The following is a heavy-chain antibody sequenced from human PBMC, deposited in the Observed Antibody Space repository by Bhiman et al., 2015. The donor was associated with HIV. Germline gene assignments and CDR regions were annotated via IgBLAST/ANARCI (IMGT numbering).Heavy chain of an antibody. J-gene: IGHJ4*02. D-gene: IGHD3-10*01. CDR3: ARLTAPGGG. Sequence: QVQLVESGGGVVQPGRSLRLSCVASGFTFSSYGMHWVRQAPGKGLEWVAVISYGSSSIFYADSVKGRFTISRDNSKKTLYLQMNSLRAEDTAIYYCARLTAPGGGWGQGTLVTVSS. CDR2: ISYGSSSI. CDR1: GFTFSSYG. V-gene: IGHV3-30*03.